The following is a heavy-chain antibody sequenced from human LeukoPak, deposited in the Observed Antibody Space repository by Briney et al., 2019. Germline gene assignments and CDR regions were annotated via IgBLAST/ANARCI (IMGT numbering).Heavy chain of an antibody. V-gene: IGHV3-30*02. CDR1: GFTFSSYG. D-gene: IGHD3-10*01. Sequence: GGSLRLSCAASGFTFSSYGMHWVRQAPGKGLEWVAFIRYDGSNKYYADSVKGRFTISRDNSKNTLYLQMNSLRAEDTAVYYCARTYGSGSYYCDYWGQGTLVTVSS. CDR2: IRYDGSNK. CDR3: ARTYGSGSYYCDY. J-gene: IGHJ4*02.